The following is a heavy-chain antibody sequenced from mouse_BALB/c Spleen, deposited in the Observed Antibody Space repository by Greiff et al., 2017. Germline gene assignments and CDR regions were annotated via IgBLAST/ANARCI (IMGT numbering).Heavy chain of an antibody. Sequence: QVQLKESGPGLVAPSQSLSITCTVSGFSLTSYGVHWVRQPPGKGLEWLGVIWAGGSTNYNSALMSRLSISKDNSKSQVFLKMNSLQTDDTAMYYCARDHYYGSSYGWYFDVWGAGTTVTVSS. V-gene: IGHV2-9*02. CDR1: GFSLTSYG. CDR3: ARDHYYGSSYGWYFDV. CDR2: IWAGGST. J-gene: IGHJ1*01. D-gene: IGHD1-1*01.